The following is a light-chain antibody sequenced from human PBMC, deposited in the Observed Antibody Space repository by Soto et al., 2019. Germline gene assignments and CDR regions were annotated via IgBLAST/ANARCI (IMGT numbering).Light chain of an antibody. Sequence: QSALTQPPSASGSPGQSVTISCTGTSSDVGGFNYVSWYQQHPGKAPKLIIYEVSKWPSGVPSRFSGSKSGNTASLTVSGLQAEDEADYYCSSLAVRNKVLFGAGTKVTVL. CDR1: SSDVGGFNY. CDR3: SSLAVRNKVL. CDR2: EVS. V-gene: IGLV2-8*01. J-gene: IGLJ1*01.